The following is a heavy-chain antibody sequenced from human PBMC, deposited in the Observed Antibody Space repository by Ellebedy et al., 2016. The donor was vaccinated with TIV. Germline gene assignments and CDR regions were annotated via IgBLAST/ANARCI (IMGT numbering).Heavy chain of an antibody. CDR3: ARLAAGLYYYYYGMDV. CDR2: IYPGHSDT. Sequence: GESLKISCKGSRYSFTSYWIGWVRQMPGKGLEWIGLIYPGHSDTRYSPSFQGQVTFSADTTISTAYLQWSILKASDTAMYYCARLAAGLYYYYYGMDVWGQGTAVTVSS. CDR1: RYSFTSYW. J-gene: IGHJ6*02. V-gene: IGHV5-51*01. D-gene: IGHD6-19*01.